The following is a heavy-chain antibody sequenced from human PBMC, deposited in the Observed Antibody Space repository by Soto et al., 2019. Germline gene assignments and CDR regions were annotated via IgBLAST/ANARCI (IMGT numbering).Heavy chain of an antibody. D-gene: IGHD3-10*01. CDR1: GGSISSSIYY. CDR3: ASYGRGTYYYGYYFHH. J-gene: IGHJ4*02. Sequence: PSETLSLTCTVSGGSISSSIYYWTWIRQPPGKGLEWIGEIHHSGSTNYNPSLKSRVTISLDTSKNQFSLKLSSVTAADAAVYYCASYGRGTYYYGYYFHHWGQGTPVTVSS. V-gene: IGHV4-39*01. CDR2: IHHSGST.